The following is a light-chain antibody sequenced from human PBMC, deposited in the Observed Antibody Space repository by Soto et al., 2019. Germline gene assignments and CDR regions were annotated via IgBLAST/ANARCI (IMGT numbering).Light chain of an antibody. J-gene: IGLJ2*01. CDR2: DVS. Sequence: QSVLTQPASVSGSPGQSITISCTGTSSDVGNYNYVSWYQQHPGKVPRLMIYDVSNRPSGVSDRFSGSKSGNTASLTISGLQAEDEADYYCSSYTTSSTLVFGGGTRSPS. V-gene: IGLV2-14*03. CDR3: SSYTTSSTLV. CDR1: SSDVGNYNY.